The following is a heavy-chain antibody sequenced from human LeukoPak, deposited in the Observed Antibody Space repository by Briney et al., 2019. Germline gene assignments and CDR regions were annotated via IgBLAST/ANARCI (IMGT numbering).Heavy chain of an antibody. CDR2: IYPGDSDT. CDR3: ARPIFSQSGRSPAGNN. J-gene: IGHJ4*02. D-gene: IGHD1/OR15-1a*01. V-gene: IGHV5-51*01. Sequence: GESLKISGKGSGYSFSSYWIGWVRQMSGKGLEWMGIIYPGDSDTRYSPSFQGQVTISADKSTSTAYLQWSSLKASDTAMYYCARPIFSQSGRSPAGNNGGKGPLVTVPS. CDR1: GYSFSSYW.